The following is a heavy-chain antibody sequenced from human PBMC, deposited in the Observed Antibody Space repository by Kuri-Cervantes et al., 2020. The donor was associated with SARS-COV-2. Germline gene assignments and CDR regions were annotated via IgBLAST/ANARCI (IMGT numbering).Heavy chain of an antibody. CDR1: GFTFSSYA. D-gene: IGHD2-2*01. J-gene: IGHJ6*03. V-gene: IGHV3-23*01. CDR2: ISGSGGST. CDR3: ARGGSSSSLILDYYIDV. Sequence: GESLKISCAASGFTFSSYAMSWVRQAPGKGLEWVSAISGSGGSTYYADSVKGRFTISRDNSKNTLYLQMNSLRAEDTAVYYCARGGSSSSLILDYYIDVWAKGPT.